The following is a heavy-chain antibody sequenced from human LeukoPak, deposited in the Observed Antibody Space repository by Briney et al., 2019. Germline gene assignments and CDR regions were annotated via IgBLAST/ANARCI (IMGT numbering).Heavy chain of an antibody. J-gene: IGHJ4*01. CDR2: IVGSGVTT. D-gene: IGHD5-18*01. CDR3: AKGASHGYSPDY. Sequence: GGSLRLSCVASGFTFTNYGMNWVRQAPGKGLEWVSGIVGSGVTTYYADSVKGRFTISRDDSKNTLDLQMNSLRPEDTAVYFCAKGASHGYSPDYWGHGTLVTVSS. CDR1: GFTFTNYG. V-gene: IGHV3-23*01.